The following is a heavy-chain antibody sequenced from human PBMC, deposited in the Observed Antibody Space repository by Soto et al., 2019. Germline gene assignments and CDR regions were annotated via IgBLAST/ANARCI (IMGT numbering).Heavy chain of an antibody. CDR1: GGSISSGGYY. V-gene: IGHV4-31*03. Sequence: SETLSLTCTVSGGSISSGGYYWSWIRRHPGKGLEWIGYIYYSGSTYYNPSLKSRVTISVDTSKNQFSLKLSSVTAADTAVYYCARAPIVVVPAARKYYFDYWGQGTLVTVSS. CDR3: ARAPIVVVPAARKYYFDY. J-gene: IGHJ4*02. D-gene: IGHD2-2*01. CDR2: IYYSGST.